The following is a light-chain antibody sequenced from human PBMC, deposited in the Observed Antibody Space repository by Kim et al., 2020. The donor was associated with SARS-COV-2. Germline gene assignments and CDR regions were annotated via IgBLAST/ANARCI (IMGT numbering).Light chain of an antibody. J-gene: IGLJ2*01. V-gene: IGLV3-19*01. CDR2: GKN. CDR1: SLRSYY. CDR3: NSPDSSGDHLV. Sequence: SSELTQDPAVSVALGQTVRITCQGDSLRSYYASWYQQKPGQAPVLVIYGKNNRPSGIPDRFSASTSGNTASLTITGAQAEDEADYYCNSPDSSGDHLVFG.